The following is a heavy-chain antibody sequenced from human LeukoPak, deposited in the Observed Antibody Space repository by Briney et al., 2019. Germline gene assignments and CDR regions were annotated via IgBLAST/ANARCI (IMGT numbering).Heavy chain of an antibody. CDR3: AAGYCSSTSCYWGFDY. J-gene: IGHJ4*02. CDR1: GGTFSSYA. CDR2: IIPIFGTA. D-gene: IGHD2-2*01. V-gene: IGHV1-69*13. Sequence: ASVKVSCKASGGTFSSYAISWVRQAPGQGLEWMGGIIPIFGTANYAQKFQGRVTITADESTSTAYMELSSLRSEDTAVYYCAAGYCSSTSCYWGFDYWAREPWSPSPQ.